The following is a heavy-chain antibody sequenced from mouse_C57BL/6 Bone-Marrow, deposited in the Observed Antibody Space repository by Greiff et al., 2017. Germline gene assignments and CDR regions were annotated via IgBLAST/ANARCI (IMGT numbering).Heavy chain of an antibody. Sequence: VQLKESGPGLVKPSQSLSLTCSVTGYSITSGYYWNWIRQFPGNKLEWMGYISYDGSNNYNPSLKNRISITRDTSKNQFFLKLNSVTTEDTATYYCARVGWITTVVAEDYWGQGTTLTVSS. CDR3: ARVGWITTVVAEDY. CDR2: ISYDGSN. CDR1: GYSITSGYY. D-gene: IGHD1-1*01. J-gene: IGHJ2*01. V-gene: IGHV3-6*01.